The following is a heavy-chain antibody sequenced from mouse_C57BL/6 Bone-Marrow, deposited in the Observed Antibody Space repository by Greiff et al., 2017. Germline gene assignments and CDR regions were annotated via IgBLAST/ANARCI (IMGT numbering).Heavy chain of an antibody. CDR2: IDPSDSDT. J-gene: IGHJ3*01. CDR1: GYTFTSYR. Sequence: QVQLQQPGAELVRPGTSVQLSCKASGYTFTSYRMHWVKQRPGHSLEWIGVIDPSDSDTIYNPKFKGKDTLTVDTSSSTAYMQLSSLTSEDSAVYYCARAGFAYWGQGTLVTVSA. CDR3: ARAGFAY. V-gene: IGHV1-59*01.